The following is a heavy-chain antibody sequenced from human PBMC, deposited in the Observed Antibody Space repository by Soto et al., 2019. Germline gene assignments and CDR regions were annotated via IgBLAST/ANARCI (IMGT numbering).Heavy chain of an antibody. CDR1: GGSFSGYY. D-gene: IGHD2-15*01. J-gene: IGHJ5*02. CDR3: GRGPVCSGGSCYSGDWFDP. V-gene: IGHV4-34*01. Sequence: SETLSLTCAVYGGSFSGYYWSWIRQPPGKGLEWIGEINHSGSTNYNPSLKSRVTISVDTSKNQFSLKLSSVTAADTAVYYCGRGPVCSGGSCYSGDWFDPWGQGTLVTVSS. CDR2: INHSGST.